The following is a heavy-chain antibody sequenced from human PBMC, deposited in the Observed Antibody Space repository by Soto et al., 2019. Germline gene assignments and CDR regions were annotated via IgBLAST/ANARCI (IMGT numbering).Heavy chain of an antibody. CDR3: ARVSPPPDY. Sequence: HPGGSLRLSCAASGFTFSSYSMNWVRQAPGKGLEWVSYISTSGSTINYADSVKGRFTISRDNAKNSLYLQMSSLRAEDTAVYYCARVSPPPDYWGQGTLVTVSS. V-gene: IGHV3-48*04. J-gene: IGHJ4*02. CDR2: ISTSGSTI. CDR1: GFTFSSYS.